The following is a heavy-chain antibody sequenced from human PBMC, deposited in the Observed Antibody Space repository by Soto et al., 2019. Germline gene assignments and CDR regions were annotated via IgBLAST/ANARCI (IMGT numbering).Heavy chain of an antibody. V-gene: IGHV1-18*01. CDR2: ISAYNGNT. CDR3: ARDWGYTAMVSYNY. D-gene: IGHD5-18*01. J-gene: IGHJ4*02. CDR1: GYTFTSYG. Sequence: QVQLVQSGAEVKKPGASVKVSCKASGYTFTSYGISWVRQATGQGLEWMGWISAYNGNTNYEQKLQGRVTMTTDTTTSTAYMERRSLRSDDTAVYYCARDWGYTAMVSYNYWGQGTLVTVSS.